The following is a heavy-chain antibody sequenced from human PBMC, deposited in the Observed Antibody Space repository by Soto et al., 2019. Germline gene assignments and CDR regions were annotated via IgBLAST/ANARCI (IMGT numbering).Heavy chain of an antibody. CDR1: GFTVSSNY. V-gene: IGHV3-53*01. J-gene: IGHJ6*02. CDR3: ARDGGPPPWVGELYGMDV. CDR2: IYSGGST. D-gene: IGHD3-10*01. Sequence: EVPLVESGGGLLQPGGSLRLSCAASGFTVSSNYMSWVRQAPGKGLEWVSVIYSGGSTYYADSVKGRFTISRDNSKNTLYLQMNSLRAEDTAVYYCARDGGPPPWVGELYGMDVWGQGTTVTVSS.